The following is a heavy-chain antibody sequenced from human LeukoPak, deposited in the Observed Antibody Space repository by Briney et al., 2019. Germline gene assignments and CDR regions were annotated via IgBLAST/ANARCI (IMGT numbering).Heavy chain of an antibody. CDR3: ARSPTKRVPEDY. J-gene: IGHJ4*02. V-gene: IGHV4-4*02. D-gene: IGHD2-2*01. Sequence: SETLSLTCTVSSDSIFTSNWWSWVRQPPGKRLEWIGQIFHSGSTSYSPSLKSRVTISMDKSKNQISLRLTSVTAADTAVYYCARSPTKRVPEDYWGQGTLVTVSS. CDR1: SDSIFTSNW. CDR2: IFHSGST.